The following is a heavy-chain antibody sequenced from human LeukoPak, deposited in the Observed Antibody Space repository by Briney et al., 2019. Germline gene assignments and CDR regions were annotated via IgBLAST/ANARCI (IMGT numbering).Heavy chain of an antibody. J-gene: IGHJ4*02. V-gene: IGHV3-74*01. CDR1: GFTFSTYW. CDR3: ARKGDGYNSIDY. Sequence: QAGGSLRLSCAASGFTFSTYWMHWVRQVPGKGLVWVSRIKSDGIGTSYADSVQGRFTISRDNAKNTLYLQMNSLRAEDTAVYYCARKGDGYNSIDYWGQGTLVTVS. D-gene: IGHD5-24*01. CDR2: IKSDGIGT.